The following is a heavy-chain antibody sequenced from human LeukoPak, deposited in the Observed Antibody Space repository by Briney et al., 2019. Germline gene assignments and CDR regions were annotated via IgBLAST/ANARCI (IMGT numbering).Heavy chain of an antibody. D-gene: IGHD1-26*01. CDR2: IWYDGSSK. J-gene: IGHJ4*02. CDR1: GFTFSSYW. Sequence: PGGSLRLSCAASGFTFSSYWMSWVRQAPGKGLEWVAGIWYDGSSKYYTDSVQGRFTISRDNDRNTLFLQMNSLRAQDTAVYYCVRASIEGATILDYWGQGTLVTVSS. V-gene: IGHV3-33*08. CDR3: VRASIEGATILDY.